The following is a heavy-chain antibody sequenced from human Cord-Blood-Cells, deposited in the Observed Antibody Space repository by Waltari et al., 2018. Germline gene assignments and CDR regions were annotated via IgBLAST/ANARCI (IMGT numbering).Heavy chain of an antibody. CDR3: ARGRWDIVVVVAALWYFDL. Sequence: QVQLQQWGAGLLKPSETLSLTCAFYGGSFSGYYWSWIRQPPGKGLEWIGDINHSGSTNYNPSPKRRVTISVDTSKNQCSRKLSSVTAADTAVYYCARGRWDIVVVVAALWYFDLWGRGTLVTVSS. CDR2: INHSGST. V-gene: IGHV4-34*01. J-gene: IGHJ2*01. D-gene: IGHD2-15*01. CDR1: GGSFSGYY.